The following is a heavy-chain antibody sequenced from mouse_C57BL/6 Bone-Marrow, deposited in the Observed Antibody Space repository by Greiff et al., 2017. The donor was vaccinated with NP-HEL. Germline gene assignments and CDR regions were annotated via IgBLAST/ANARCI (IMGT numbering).Heavy chain of an antibody. Sequence: VQLKHSGPELVKPGASVKISCKASGYSFTDYNMNWVKQSNGKSLEWIGVINPNYGTTSYNQKFKGKATLTVDQSSSTAYMQLNSLTSEDSAVYYCARCHYYGSDWYFDVWGTGTTVTVSS. CDR3: ARCHYYGSDWYFDV. V-gene: IGHV1-39*01. J-gene: IGHJ1*03. CDR1: GYSFTDYN. D-gene: IGHD1-1*01. CDR2: INPNYGTT.